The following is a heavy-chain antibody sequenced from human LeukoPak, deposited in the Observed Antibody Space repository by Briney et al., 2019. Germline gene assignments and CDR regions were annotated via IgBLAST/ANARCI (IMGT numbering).Heavy chain of an antibody. D-gene: IGHD6-6*01. CDR3: AREMGSIAARPGWFDP. Sequence: SETLSLTCTVSGASFNSDDQYWNWIRQSPGKGLEWIGSIHPSGMLYNNPSLKSRVTISVDTSKNQFSLKLSSVTAADTAVYYCAREMGSIAARPGWFDPWGQGTLVTVSS. J-gene: IGHJ5*02. V-gene: IGHV4-39*07. CDR2: IHPSGML. CDR1: GASFNSDDQY.